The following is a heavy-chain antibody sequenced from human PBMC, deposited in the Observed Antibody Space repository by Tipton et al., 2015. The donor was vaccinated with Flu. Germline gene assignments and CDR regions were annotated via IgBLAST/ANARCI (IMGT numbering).Heavy chain of an antibody. CDR3: ARRDFSNYVSDPKNWFDA. CDR1: GDSVRSSNYY. CDR2: TFHSGNT. J-gene: IGHJ5*02. Sequence: TLSLTCGVSGDSVRSSNYYWGWIRQPPGKGLEWIGNTFHSGNTYLNPSLKSRVTISVDTSKSQFSLEMRSVTAADMAVYYCARRDFSNYVSDPKNWFDAWGQGTLVTVSS. D-gene: IGHD4-11*01. V-gene: IGHV4-38-2*01.